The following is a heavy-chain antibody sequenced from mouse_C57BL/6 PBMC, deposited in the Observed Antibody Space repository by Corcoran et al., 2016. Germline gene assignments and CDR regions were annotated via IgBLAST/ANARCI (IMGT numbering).Heavy chain of an antibody. CDR3: ARGITTVGWYCDV. V-gene: IGHV1-26*01. CDR1: GYTSTDYY. Sequence: EVQLQQSGPVLLKPGASVKLSCTASGYTSTDYYMNWLKQSHGKSLEWIGDINPNNGGTSYNQKFKGKATLTVDKSSSTAYMELRSLTPEDSAVDYCARGITTVGWYCDVWGTGTTVNVSS. D-gene: IGHD1-1*01. J-gene: IGHJ1*03. CDR2: INPNNGGT.